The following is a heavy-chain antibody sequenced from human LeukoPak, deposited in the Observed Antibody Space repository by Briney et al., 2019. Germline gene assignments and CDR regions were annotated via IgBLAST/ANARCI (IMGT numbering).Heavy chain of an antibody. CDR3: ARVYSSSWYFSGYYYYYMDV. CDR2: MNPNSGNT. Sequence: ASVKVSCKASGYTFTSYDINWVRQATGQGLEWMGWMNPNSGNTGYAQKFQGRVTMTRNTSISTAYMELSSLRSEDTAVYYCARVYSSSWYFSGYYYYYMDVWGKGTTVTVSS. J-gene: IGHJ6*03. V-gene: IGHV1-8*01. D-gene: IGHD6-13*01. CDR1: GYTFTSYD.